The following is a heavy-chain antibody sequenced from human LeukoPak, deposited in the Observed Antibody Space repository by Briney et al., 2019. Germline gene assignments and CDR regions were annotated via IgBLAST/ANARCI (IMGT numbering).Heavy chain of an antibody. V-gene: IGHV4-59*01. CDR3: ARGPVGYSDGYYFDY. CDR2: IYYSGST. Sequence: SETLSLTCTVSGGSISSYYWSWIRQPPGKGLEWIGYIYYSGSTKYNPSLKSRVTTSVDTSKNQFSLKLSSVTAADTAVYYCARGPVGYSDGYYFDYWGQGTLVTVSS. J-gene: IGHJ4*02. D-gene: IGHD5-18*01. CDR1: GGSISSYY.